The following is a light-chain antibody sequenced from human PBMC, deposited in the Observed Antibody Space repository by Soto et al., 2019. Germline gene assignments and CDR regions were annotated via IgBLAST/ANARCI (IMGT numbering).Light chain of an antibody. CDR2: KAS. CDR3: QQYNSYLWT. J-gene: IGKJ1*01. V-gene: IGKV1-5*03. Sequence: DIQMTQSPSTLSASVGDRVTITCRASQSISSWLAWYQQKPGKAPKFLIYKASNLEVGVPSRFSGSGSGTEFTLTISSLQPDHFATYYCQQYNSYLWTFGQGTKVDIK. CDR1: QSISSW.